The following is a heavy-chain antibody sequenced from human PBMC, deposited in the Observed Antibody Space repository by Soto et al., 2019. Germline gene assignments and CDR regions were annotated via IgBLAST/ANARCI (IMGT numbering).Heavy chain of an antibody. J-gene: IGHJ6*02. CDR3: ARGPWVDGSGSYNYYYYGMDV. Sequence: GASVKVSCKASGYTFTGYYMHWVRQAPGQGLEWMGWINPNSGGTNYAQKFQGRVTMTRDTSISTAYMELSRLRSDDTAVYYCARGPWVDGSGSYNYYYYGMDVGGQGTTVTVSS. V-gene: IGHV1-2*02. D-gene: IGHD3-10*01. CDR2: INPNSGGT. CDR1: GYTFTGYY.